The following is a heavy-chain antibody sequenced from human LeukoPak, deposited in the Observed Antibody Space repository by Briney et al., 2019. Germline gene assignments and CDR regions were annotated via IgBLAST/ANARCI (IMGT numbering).Heavy chain of an antibody. CDR3: ARGPLMPDYYCYYYMDV. J-gene: IGHJ6*03. Sequence: SVKVSCKASGGTFSSYAISWVRQAPGQGLEWMGGIIPIVGTSNYAQKFQGRVTITTDESTSTAYMELSSLRSEDTAVYYCARGPLMPDYYCYYYMDVWGKGTTVTVSS. CDR1: GGTFSSYA. D-gene: IGHD2-2*01. CDR2: IIPIVGTS. V-gene: IGHV1-69*05.